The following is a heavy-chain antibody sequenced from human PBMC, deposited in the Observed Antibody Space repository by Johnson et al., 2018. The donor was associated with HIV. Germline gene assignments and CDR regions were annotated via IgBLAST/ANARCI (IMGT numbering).Heavy chain of an antibody. J-gene: IGHJ3*02. CDR3: ARGIAAAGSDAFDI. D-gene: IGHD6-13*01. Sequence: QVQLVESGGGVVQPGRSLRLSCAASGFTFSSYAMHWVRQATGKGLEWVAVISYDGSNKYYADSVKGRFTISRDNSKNTLYLQMNSLRAEETAVYYCARGIAAAGSDAFDIWGQGTMVTVSS. V-gene: IGHV3-30*04. CDR1: GFTFSSYA. CDR2: ISYDGSNK.